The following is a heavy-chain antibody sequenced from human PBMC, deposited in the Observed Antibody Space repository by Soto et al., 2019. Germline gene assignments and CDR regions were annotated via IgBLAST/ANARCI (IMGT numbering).Heavy chain of an antibody. CDR1: GGSISTYY. V-gene: IGHV4-59*01. Sequence: XGTLSLTCTVSGGSISTYYWSWIRQTPGKGLEWIGHVYYSGRTSYKPSLKSRVSISVDTSKNQFSLKVSSVTAADTAVYYCARGTYYYDSSGYLFDNWGQGALVTVSS. J-gene: IGHJ4*02. CDR3: ARGTYYYDSSGYLFDN. D-gene: IGHD3-22*01. CDR2: VYYSGRT.